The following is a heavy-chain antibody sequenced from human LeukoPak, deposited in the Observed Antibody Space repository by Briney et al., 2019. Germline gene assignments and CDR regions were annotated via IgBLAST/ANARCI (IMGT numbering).Heavy chain of an antibody. Sequence: SGGSLRLSCAASGFTFSSYAMSWVRQAPGKGLEWVSAISCIGGSTYYADSVARRLTISRDNSKNTLYLQMNSLRAEDTAVYYCAKVCSGSYYAFDIWGQGTMVTVSS. J-gene: IGHJ3*02. CDR2: ISCIGGST. V-gene: IGHV3-23*01. CDR1: GFTFSSYA. D-gene: IGHD1-26*01. CDR3: AKVCSGSYYAFDI.